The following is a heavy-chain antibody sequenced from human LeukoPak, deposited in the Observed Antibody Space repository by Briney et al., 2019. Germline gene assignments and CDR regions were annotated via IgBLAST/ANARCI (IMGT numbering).Heavy chain of an antibody. J-gene: IGHJ4*02. D-gene: IGHD5-24*01. CDR3: ARLEMATNNGDY. V-gene: IGHV5-51*01. CDR1: GYSFTSYW. Sequence: LGESLKISCKGSGYSFTSYWIGWVRQMPGKGLEWMGTIYPGDSDTRYIPSFQGQVTISADKSISTAYLQWSSLKASDTAMYYCARLEMATNNGDYWGQGTLVTVSS. CDR2: IYPGDSDT.